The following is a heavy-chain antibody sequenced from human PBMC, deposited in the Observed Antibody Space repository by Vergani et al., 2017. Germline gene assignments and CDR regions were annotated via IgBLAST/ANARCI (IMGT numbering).Heavy chain of an antibody. J-gene: IGHJ3*02. CDR2: TYYRSKWYN. Sequence: QVQLQQSGPGLVKPSQTLSLTCAISGDSVSSNSAAWNWLRQSPSGGLEWLVMTYYRSKWYNDYAVSVKCRITINPDTSKNQFSLQLNSVTPEDTAVYYCARVPGSGYYPIDIWGQGTMVTVSS. CDR1: GDSVSSNSAA. CDR3: ARVPGSGYYPIDI. D-gene: IGHD3-3*01. V-gene: IGHV6-1*01.